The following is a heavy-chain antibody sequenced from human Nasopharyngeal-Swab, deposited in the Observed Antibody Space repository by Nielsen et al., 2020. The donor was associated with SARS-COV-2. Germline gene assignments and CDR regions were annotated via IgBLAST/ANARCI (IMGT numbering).Heavy chain of an antibody. J-gene: IGHJ4*02. V-gene: IGHV1-46*01. CDR3: AKFDDYIWGSYRYTHSGLDY. CDR2: INPSGGST. Sequence: WVRQAPGQGLEWMGIINPSGGSTNYAQKFQGRVTITADESTSTAYMELSSLRSEDTAVYYCAKFDDYIWGSYRYTHSGLDYWGQGTLVTVSS. D-gene: IGHD3-16*02.